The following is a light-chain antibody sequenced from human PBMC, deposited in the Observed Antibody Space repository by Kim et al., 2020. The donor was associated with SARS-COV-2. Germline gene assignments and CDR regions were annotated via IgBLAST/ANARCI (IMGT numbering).Light chain of an antibody. CDR2: GAS. CDR3: QQYNNWPVYT. J-gene: IGKJ2*01. V-gene: IGKV3-15*01. CDR1: QSVDSN. Sequence: EIVMTQSPATLSVSPGERVTLSCRASQSVDSNLAWYQQKPGQAPRLLIYGASTRVTGIPARFSGSGSGTEFTLTISSLQSEDFAVYYCQQYNNWPVYTFGQGTKLEI.